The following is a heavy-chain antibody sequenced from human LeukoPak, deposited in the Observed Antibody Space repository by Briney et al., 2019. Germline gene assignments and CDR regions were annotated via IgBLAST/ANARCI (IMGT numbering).Heavy chain of an antibody. J-gene: IGHJ6*03. V-gene: IGHV3-15*01. CDR1: GFTFSNAW. CDR2: IKSKTDGGTT. D-gene: IGHD1-14*01. Sequence: GGSLRLSCAASGFTFSNAWMSWVRQAPGKGLEWVGRIKSKTDGGTTDYAAPVKGRFTISRDDSKNTLYLQMNSLKTEDTAVYYRTTEGPNTGGYYYMDVWGKGTTVTVSS. CDR3: TTEGPNTGGYYYMDV.